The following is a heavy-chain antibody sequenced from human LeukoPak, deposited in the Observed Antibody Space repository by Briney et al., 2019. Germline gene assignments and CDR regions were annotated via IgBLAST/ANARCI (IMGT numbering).Heavy chain of an antibody. CDR1: GFTFSSYE. Sequence: GGSLRLSCAASGFTFSSYEMNWVRQAPGKGLEWVSYISSSGSTIYYADSVKGRFTISRDNAKNSLYLQVNSLRAEDTAVYYCARRPRGSDYWGQGTLVTVSS. D-gene: IGHD1-26*01. V-gene: IGHV3-48*03. CDR3: ARRPRGSDY. CDR2: ISSSGSTI. J-gene: IGHJ4*02.